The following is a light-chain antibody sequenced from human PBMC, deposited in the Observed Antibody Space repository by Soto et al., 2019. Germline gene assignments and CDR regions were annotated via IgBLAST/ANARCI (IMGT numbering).Light chain of an antibody. CDR2: DVR. Sequence: QSALTQPASVSGSPGQSITISCTGTSSEVDGYNFVSWYQQHPGKAPKLIIYDVRNRPSGVSNRFSGSRSGNTAFLSISGLQAEDEADYYCSSYTSSSTVIFGGGTKVTVL. CDR1: SSEVDGYNF. CDR3: SSYTSSSTVI. J-gene: IGLJ2*01. V-gene: IGLV2-14*03.